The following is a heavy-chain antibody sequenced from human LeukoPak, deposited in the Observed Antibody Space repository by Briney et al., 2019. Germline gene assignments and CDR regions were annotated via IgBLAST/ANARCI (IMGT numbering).Heavy chain of an antibody. CDR1: GGSISSGDYY. CDR3: ARGDYYYDSKDAFDI. V-gene: IGHV4-30-4*02. CDR2: IYYSGST. D-gene: IGHD3-22*01. Sequence: SETLSLTCTVSGGSISSGDYYWSWIRQPPGKGLEWNGYIYYSGSTYYNPSLKSRVTISVDTSKNQFSLKLSSVTAADTAVYYCARGDYYYDSKDAFDIWGQGTMVTVSS. J-gene: IGHJ3*02.